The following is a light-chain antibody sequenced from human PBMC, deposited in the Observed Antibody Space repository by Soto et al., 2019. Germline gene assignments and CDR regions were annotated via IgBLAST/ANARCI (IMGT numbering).Light chain of an antibody. J-gene: IGLJ2*01. V-gene: IGLV2-23*02. Sequence: QSALTQPASVSGSPGQSITISCTGTSGDIGTYNLVSWYQQRPGRAPKLFIFEVNKRPSGVSNRFSASKSGNTASMTISGLQAEDEADYHCCSYAGRSTVICGGGTQVTVL. CDR3: CSYAGRSTVI. CDR1: SGDIGTYNL. CDR2: EVN.